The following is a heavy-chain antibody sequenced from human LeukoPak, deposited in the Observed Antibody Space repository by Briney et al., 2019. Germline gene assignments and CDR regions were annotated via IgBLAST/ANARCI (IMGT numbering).Heavy chain of an antibody. CDR1: GFTFTTYS. Sequence: GGSLRLSCAASGFTFTTYSMSWVRQAPGKGLEWVSFICSSSSYIYYADSVKGRFTISRDNAKNSLYLQMNSLRAEDTAVYYCARDTYDILTGYYKWAFDIWGQGTMVTVSS. V-gene: IGHV3-21*06. D-gene: IGHD3-9*01. CDR2: ICSSSSYI. J-gene: IGHJ3*02. CDR3: ARDTYDILTGYYKWAFDI.